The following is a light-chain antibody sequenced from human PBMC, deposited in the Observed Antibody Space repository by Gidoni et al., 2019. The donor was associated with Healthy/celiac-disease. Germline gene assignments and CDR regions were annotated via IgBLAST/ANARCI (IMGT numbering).Light chain of an antibody. CDR3: QQYDNLLRFT. J-gene: IGKJ3*01. V-gene: IGKV1-33*01. CDR1: QDISNY. Sequence: DIQMTQSTSSLSASVGDRVTITCQASQDISNYLNWYQQKPGKAPKLLIYDASNLETGVPSRFSGSGSGTDFTFTISSLQPEDIATYYCQQYDNLLRFTFGPGTKVDIK. CDR2: DAS.